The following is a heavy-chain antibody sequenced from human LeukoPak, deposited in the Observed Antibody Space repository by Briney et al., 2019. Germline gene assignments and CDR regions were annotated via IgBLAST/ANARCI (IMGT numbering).Heavy chain of an antibody. Sequence: GGSLRLSCAGSGFTFSDYAMSWVRQAPGKGLEWVSAIGSRGVSAYYADSVKGRFSISRDNSKNTVYLQMNSLRAEDTAVYFCAKGIGRTGSSGNHDFRRSVGWDAFDVWGQGTLVTVSS. J-gene: IGHJ3*01. V-gene: IGHV3-23*01. CDR1: GFTFSDYA. D-gene: IGHD3-10*01. CDR3: AKGIGRTGSSGNHDFRRSVGWDAFDV. CDR2: IGSRGVSA.